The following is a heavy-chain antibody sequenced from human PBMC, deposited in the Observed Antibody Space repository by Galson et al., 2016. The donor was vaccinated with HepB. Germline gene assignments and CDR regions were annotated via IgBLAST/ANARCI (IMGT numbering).Heavy chain of an antibody. CDR2: ISWNNGII. D-gene: IGHD3-10*01. J-gene: IGHJ5*02. CDR1: GFTFGDYA. V-gene: IGHV3-9*01. CDR3: AKDIGRA. Sequence: SLRLSCAASGFTFGDYAMHWVRQAPGKGLQWVSGISWNNGIIGYADSVKGRFTISRDKAKNSLYLQMNSLRTEDTAMYYCAKDIGRAWGQGTLVTVSS.